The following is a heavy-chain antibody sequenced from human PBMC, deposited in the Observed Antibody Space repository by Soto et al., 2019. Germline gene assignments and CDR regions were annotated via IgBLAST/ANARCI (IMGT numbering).Heavy chain of an antibody. V-gene: IGHV2-5*02. CDR2: VYWDDDK. Sequence: QITLKESGPTLVKPTQTLTLTCSFSGFSLSSNGVGVGWIRQPPGKALEFLALVYWDDDKRYSPSLTSRLTITHDTSKNLVVLTMSTMDPADTATYYGGNNFRVSGSYTGDRFDSWGQVTRVTVSS. CDR1: GFSLSSNGVG. D-gene: IGHD3-10*01. CDR3: GNNFRVSGSYTGDRFDS. J-gene: IGHJ5*01.